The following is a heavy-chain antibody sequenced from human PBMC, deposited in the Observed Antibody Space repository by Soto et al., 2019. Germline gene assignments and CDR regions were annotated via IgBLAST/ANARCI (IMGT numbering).Heavy chain of an antibody. CDR1: GGSISSYY. V-gene: IGHV4-59*01. J-gene: IGHJ3*02. Sequence: SETLSLTCTVSGGSISSYYWSWIRQPPGKGLEWIGYIYYSGSTNYNPSLRSRVTISVDTSKNQFSLKLSSVTAADTAVYYCARDHSGSYYAFDIWGQGTMVTVSS. CDR3: ARDHSGSYYAFDI. D-gene: IGHD1-26*01. CDR2: IYYSGST.